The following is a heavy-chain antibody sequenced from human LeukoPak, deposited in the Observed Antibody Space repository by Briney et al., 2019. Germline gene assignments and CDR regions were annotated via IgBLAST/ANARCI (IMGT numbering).Heavy chain of an antibody. V-gene: IGHV4-59*01. CDR2: IYYSGST. D-gene: IGHD3-22*01. J-gene: IGHJ4*02. Sequence: PSETLSLTCTVSGGSISSYYWSWIRQPPGKGLEWIGYIYYSGSTNYNPSLKSRVTISVDTSKNQFSLKLSSVTAADTAVYYCAMGDYYDSSGYPLLYYWGQETLVTVSS. CDR3: AMGDYYDSSGYPLLYY. CDR1: GGSISSYY.